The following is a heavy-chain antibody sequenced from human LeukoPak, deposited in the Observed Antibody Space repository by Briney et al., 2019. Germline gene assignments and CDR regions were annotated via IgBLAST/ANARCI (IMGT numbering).Heavy chain of an antibody. V-gene: IGHV3-30-3*01. CDR2: ISYDGSNK. CDR1: GFTFSSYA. CDR3: ARELRYYYYGMDV. D-gene: IGHD4-17*01. Sequence: GRSLRLSCAASGFTFSSYATHWVRQAPGKGLEWVAVISYDGSNKYYADSVKGRFTISRDNSKNTLYLQMNSLRAEDTAVYYCARELRYYYYGMDVWGQGTTVTVSS. J-gene: IGHJ6*02.